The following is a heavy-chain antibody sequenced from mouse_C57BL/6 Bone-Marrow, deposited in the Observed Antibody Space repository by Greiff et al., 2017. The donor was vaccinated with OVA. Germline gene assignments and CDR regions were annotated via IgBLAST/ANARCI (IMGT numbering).Heavy chain of an antibody. J-gene: IGHJ1*03. CDR1: GFSLTSYG. CDR3: DRKGDYYGSSYRYFEV. D-gene: IGHD1-1*01. Sequence: VQLVESGPGLVQPSQSLSITCTVSGFSLTSYGVHWVRQSPGKGLEWLGVICGGGSSAYNAAFISRLSIIKDNSKSQIFFKMNSLQADDTAIYDCDRKGDYYGSSYRYFEVWGTGTTVTVA. V-gene: IGHV2-2*01. CDR2: ICGGGSS.